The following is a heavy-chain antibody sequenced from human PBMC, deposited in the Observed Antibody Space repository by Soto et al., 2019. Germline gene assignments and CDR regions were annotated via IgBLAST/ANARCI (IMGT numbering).Heavy chain of an antibody. J-gene: IGHJ4*02. CDR3: ARGIRWSGAGVYGMDYFDS. V-gene: IGHV1-3*01. Sequence: QVQLVQSGAEVKSPGASVKVSCKASGYDFIGHSMHWVREAPGLGPDWLGWVAGVNGDTKYSEAFQGRVTLTRDTSPTTGYMELASLRSEDTAVYYCARGIRWSGAGVYGMDYFDSWGQGTLVNVSS. CDR2: VAGVNGDT. CDR1: GYDFIGHS. D-gene: IGHD4-17*01.